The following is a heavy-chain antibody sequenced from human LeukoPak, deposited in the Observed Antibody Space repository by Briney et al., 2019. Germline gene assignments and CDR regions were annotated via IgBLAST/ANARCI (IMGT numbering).Heavy chain of an antibody. Sequence: PSETLSLTCTVSGGSISSGDYYWSWIRQPPGKGLEWIGDIYYSGSTYYNPSLKSRVTISVDTSKNQFSLKLSSVTAADTAVYYCARATAYSGSYNWFDPWGQGTLVTVSS. V-gene: IGHV4-30-4*01. J-gene: IGHJ5*02. CDR1: GGSISSGDYY. D-gene: IGHD1-26*01. CDR3: ARATAYSGSYNWFDP. CDR2: IYYSGST.